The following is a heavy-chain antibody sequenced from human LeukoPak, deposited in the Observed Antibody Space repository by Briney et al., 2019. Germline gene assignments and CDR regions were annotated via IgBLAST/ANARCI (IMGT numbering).Heavy chain of an antibody. Sequence: GGSLRLSCAASGFTFSRHWMTWVRQTPGKGLEWVSSISSGSNYIYYADSVKGRFIISRDNAENSLHLQMNSLRAEDTAVYYCARDGWPGSSYYRPFDYWGQGTLVTVSS. CDR1: GFTFSRHW. CDR3: ARDGWPGSSYYRPFDY. CDR2: ISSGSNYI. V-gene: IGHV3-21*01. D-gene: IGHD3-10*01. J-gene: IGHJ4*02.